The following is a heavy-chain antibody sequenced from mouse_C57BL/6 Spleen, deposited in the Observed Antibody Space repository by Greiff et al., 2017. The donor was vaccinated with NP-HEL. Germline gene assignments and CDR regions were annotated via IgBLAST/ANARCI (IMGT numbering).Heavy chain of an antibody. J-gene: IGHJ1*03. D-gene: IGHD1-1*01. Sequence: QVQLQQPGAELVMPGASVKLSCKASGYTFTSYWMHWVQQRPGQGLEWIGAIDPSASYTNYTQKFKGKSTLTVAKSSSTAYMQLSSLTSEDSAVYYCARRATTVVGGYWYFDVWGTGTTVTVSS. CDR2: IDPSASYT. CDR3: ARRATTVVGGYWYFDV. CDR1: GYTFTSYW. V-gene: IGHV1-69*01.